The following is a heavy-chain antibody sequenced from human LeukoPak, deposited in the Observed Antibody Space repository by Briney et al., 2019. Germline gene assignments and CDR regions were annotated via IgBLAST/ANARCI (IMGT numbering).Heavy chain of an antibody. V-gene: IGHV4-39*01. CDR3: ARQDVRGGTYFTLY. CDR2: ISSSGTT. Sequence: AETLSLTCTVSGDSISSNDYYWGWIRQPPGKGLEWIGSISSSGTTYYNPSLKSRVTISVDTSKNKFSLKERSGTVADTAIYFCARQDVRGGTYFTLYWGQGTLVTVSS. J-gene: IGHJ4*02. D-gene: IGHD1-26*01. CDR1: GDSISSNDYY.